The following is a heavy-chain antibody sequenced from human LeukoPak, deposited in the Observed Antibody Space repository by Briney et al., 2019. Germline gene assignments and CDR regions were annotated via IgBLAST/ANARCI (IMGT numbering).Heavy chain of an antibody. V-gene: IGHV3-11*06. D-gene: IGHD3-22*01. J-gene: IGHJ4*02. CDR3: ASWKAYYYDSSGYFDY. Sequence: GGSLRLSCAASGFTFSDYYMSWIRQAPGKGLEWLSYISGSGDDTNYADSVRGRFTISRDNAKNSLYLQMNSLRAEDTAVYYCASWKAYYYDSSGYFDYWGQGTLVTVSS. CDR2: ISGSGDDT. CDR1: GFTFSDYY.